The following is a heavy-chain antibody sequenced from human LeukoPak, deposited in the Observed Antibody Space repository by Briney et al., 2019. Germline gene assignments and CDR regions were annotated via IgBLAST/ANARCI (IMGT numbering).Heavy chain of an antibody. CDR2: INTNTGNP. D-gene: IGHD3-3*01. CDR3: ARDVPYYDFWSGYWGGSNNWFDP. J-gene: IGHJ5*02. Sequence: ASVKVSCKASGYTFTSYAMNWVRQAPGQGLEWMGWINTNTGNPTYAQGFTGRFVFSLDTSVSTAYLQISSLKAEDTAMYYCARDVPYYDFWSGYWGGSNNWFDPWGQGTLVTVSS. CDR1: GYTFTSYA. V-gene: IGHV7-4-1*02.